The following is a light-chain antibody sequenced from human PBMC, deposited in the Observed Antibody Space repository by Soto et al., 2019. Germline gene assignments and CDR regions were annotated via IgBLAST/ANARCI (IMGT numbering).Light chain of an antibody. Sequence: DIQMTQSPSSLSASVGDRVTITCRASHVISNYVAWYQQKPGKVPKLLIFAASTLQSGVPSRFSGSGSGTDFTLTISSLQPEDVATYYCQKYSSAPRTFGXGT. CDR1: HVISNY. V-gene: IGKV1-27*01. J-gene: IGKJ1*01. CDR2: AAS. CDR3: QKYSSAPRT.